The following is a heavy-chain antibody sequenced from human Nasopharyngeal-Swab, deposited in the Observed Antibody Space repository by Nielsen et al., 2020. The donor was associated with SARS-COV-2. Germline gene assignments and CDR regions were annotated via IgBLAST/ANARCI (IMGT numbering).Heavy chain of an antibody. CDR2: IYHTGAT. CDR1: GGSISRYY. J-gene: IGHJ5*02. CDR3: ARTYNSDWTGWFDP. D-gene: IGHD2-21*02. Sequence: SETLSLTCTVSGGSISRYYWSWIRQPPGKGLEWLGYIYHTGATKYNPSLRSRVSISADTSKNQFSLKLNSLTAADTAIYYCARTYNSDWTGWFDPWGQGTQVTVSS. V-gene: IGHV4-59*13.